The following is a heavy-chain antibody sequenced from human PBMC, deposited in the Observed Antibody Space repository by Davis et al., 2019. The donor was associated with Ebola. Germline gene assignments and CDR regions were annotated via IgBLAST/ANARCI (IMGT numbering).Heavy chain of an antibody. J-gene: IGHJ6*02. CDR2: IIPILGIA. D-gene: IGHD3-3*01. CDR3: ARTYYDIWSGWDYYYYGMDV. V-gene: IGHV1-69*02. Sequence: AASVKVSCKASGGTFSSYTISWVRQAPGQGLEWMGRIIPILGIANYAQKFQGRVTITADKSTSTAYMELSSLRSDDTAVYYCARTYYDIWSGWDYYYYGMDVWGQGTTVTVSS. CDR1: GGTFSSYT.